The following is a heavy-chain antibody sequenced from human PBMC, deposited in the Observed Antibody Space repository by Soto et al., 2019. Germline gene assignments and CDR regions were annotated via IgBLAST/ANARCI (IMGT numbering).Heavy chain of an antibody. D-gene: IGHD5-12*01. J-gene: IGHJ3*02. V-gene: IGHV4-34*01. CDR2: INHSGST. CDR3: ARVRRRDGYNWAVGAFDI. CDR1: GGSFSGYY. Sequence: PSQTLSLTGAVYGGSFSGYYWSWILQPPGKRLEWIGEINHSGSTNYNPSLKSRVTISVDTSKNQFSLKLRSVTAADTAVYYCARVRRRDGYNWAVGAFDIWGQGTMVTVSS.